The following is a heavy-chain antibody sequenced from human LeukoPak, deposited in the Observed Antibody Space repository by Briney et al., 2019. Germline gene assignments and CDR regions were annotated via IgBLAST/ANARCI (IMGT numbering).Heavy chain of an antibody. D-gene: IGHD5-12*01. V-gene: IGHV3-7*01. Sequence: GGSLRLSCAASGFTFSSYWMSWVCQAPGKGLEWVANVKLDGSEKSYVDSVKGRFTISRDNAKNSLYLQMNSLRAEDTAVYYCARDLVVATFDYWGQGTLVTVSS. CDR2: VKLDGSEK. J-gene: IGHJ4*02. CDR1: GFTFSSYW. CDR3: ARDLVVATFDY.